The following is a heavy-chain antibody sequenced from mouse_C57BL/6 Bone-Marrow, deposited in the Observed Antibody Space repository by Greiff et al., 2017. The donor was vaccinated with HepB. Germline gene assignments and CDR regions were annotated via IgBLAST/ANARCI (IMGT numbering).Heavy chain of an antibody. D-gene: IGHD2-1*01. CDR1: GYTFTSYW. V-gene: IGHV1-52*01. CDR2: IDPSDSET. Sequence: QVQLQQPGAELVRPGSSVKLSCKASGYTFTSYWMHWVKQRPIQGLEWIGNIDPSDSETHYNQKFKDKATLTVDKSSSTASMQLSSLTSEDSAVYYCARYYGNYGGYAMDYWGQGTSVTVSS. CDR3: ARYYGNYGGYAMDY. J-gene: IGHJ4*01.